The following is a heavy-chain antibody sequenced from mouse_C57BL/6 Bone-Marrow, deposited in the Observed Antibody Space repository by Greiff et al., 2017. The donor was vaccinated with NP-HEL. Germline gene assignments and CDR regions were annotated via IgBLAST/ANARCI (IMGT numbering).Heavy chain of an antibody. V-gene: IGHV5-4*01. CDR3: ARDPLYYHYFDY. D-gene: IGHD1-1*01. CDR1: GFTFSSYA. J-gene: IGHJ2*01. CDR2: ISDGGSYT. Sequence: EVKLMESGGGLVKPGGSLKLSCAASGFTFSSYAMSWVRQTPEKRLEWVATISDGGSYTYYPDNVKGRFTISRDNAKNNLYLQMSHLKSEDTAMYYCARDPLYYHYFDYWGQGTTLTVSS.